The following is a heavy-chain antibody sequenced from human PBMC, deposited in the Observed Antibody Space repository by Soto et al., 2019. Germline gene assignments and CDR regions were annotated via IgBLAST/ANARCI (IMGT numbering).Heavy chain of an antibody. Sequence: GGSLRLSCAASGFTFSSYAMHWVRQAPGKGLEWVAVISHDGSNKYYADSVKGRFTISRDNSKNTLYLQMNSLRAEDTAVYYCARDRSSSRLGDGVFDYWGQGTLVTVSS. D-gene: IGHD3-16*01. V-gene: IGHV3-30-3*01. J-gene: IGHJ4*02. CDR1: GFTFSSYA. CDR2: ISHDGSNK. CDR3: ARDRSSSRLGDGVFDY.